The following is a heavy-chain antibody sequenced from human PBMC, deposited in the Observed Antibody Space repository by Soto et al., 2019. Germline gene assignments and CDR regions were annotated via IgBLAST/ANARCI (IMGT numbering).Heavy chain of an antibody. CDR1: GGTFSSYT. CDR2: IIPILGIA. Sequence: QVQLVQSGAVVKKPGSSVKVSCKASGGTFSSYTISWVRQAPGQGLEWMGRIIPILGIANYAQKFQGRVTITADKATSRAYRELCSLRSEDTAVYYWARGRGYDFIDVYWGQGTLVTVSS. J-gene: IGHJ4*02. CDR3: ARGRGYDFIDVY. V-gene: IGHV1-69*02. D-gene: IGHD5-12*01.